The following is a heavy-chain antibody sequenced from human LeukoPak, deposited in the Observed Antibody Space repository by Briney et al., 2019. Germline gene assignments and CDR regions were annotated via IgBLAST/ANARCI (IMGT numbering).Heavy chain of an antibody. V-gene: IGHV5-51*01. CDR2: IYPGDFDT. J-gene: IGHJ4*02. CDR3: ARADPDILTGYLPLVFDY. CDR1: GYSFTSYW. Sequence: GESLKISCKGSGYSFTSYWIGWVRQMPGKGLEWMGIIYPGDFDTRYSPSFQGQVTISADKSISTAYLQWSSLKASDTAMYYCARADPDILTGYLPLVFDYWGQGTLVTVSS. D-gene: IGHD3-9*01.